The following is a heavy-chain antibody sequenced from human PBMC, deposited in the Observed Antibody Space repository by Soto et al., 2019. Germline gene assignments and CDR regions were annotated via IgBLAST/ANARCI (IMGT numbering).Heavy chain of an antibody. D-gene: IGHD3-16*02. CDR1: GYTFTSYG. Sequence: QVQLVQSGAEVKKPGASVKVSCKASGYTFTSYGISWVRQAPGQGLEWMGWISAYNGNTNYAQKLQGRVTMTTDTSTSTAYMELRSLRSDDTAVYYCARDQRIMITFGGVILLDPWGQGTLVTVSS. CDR3: ARDQRIMITFGGVILLDP. CDR2: ISAYNGNT. V-gene: IGHV1-18*01. J-gene: IGHJ5*02.